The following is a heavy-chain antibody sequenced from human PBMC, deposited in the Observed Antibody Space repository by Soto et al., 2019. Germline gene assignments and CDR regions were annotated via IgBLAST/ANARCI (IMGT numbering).Heavy chain of an antibody. Sequence: QVQLQESGPGLVKPSQTLSLTCTVSGGSISSGDYYWSWIRQPPGKGLEWIGYIYYSGSTYYNPSLQSRVTISVDTSKNQFSLKLSSVTAADTAVYYCARVTTVTTGYYYYGMDVWGQGTTVTVSS. CDR3: ARVTTVTTGYYYYGMDV. D-gene: IGHD4-17*01. CDR1: GGSISSGDYY. J-gene: IGHJ6*02. CDR2: IYYSGST. V-gene: IGHV4-30-4*01.